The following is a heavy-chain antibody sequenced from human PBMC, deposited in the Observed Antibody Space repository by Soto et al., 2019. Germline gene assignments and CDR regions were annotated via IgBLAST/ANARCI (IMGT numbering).Heavy chain of an antibody. J-gene: IGHJ4*02. CDR3: ARRGGRTGVFDY. Sequence: SETLSLTCTVSCGSISRGGYYCSWIRQHPGKGLEWIGDIYYSGCPYYNPSLKSRVTISVDTSKNQFSLKLGSVTAADTAVYYCARRGGRTGVFDYWGQGTLVTVSS. D-gene: IGHD3-10*01. V-gene: IGHV4-31*03. CDR1: CGSISRGGYY. CDR2: IYYSGCP.